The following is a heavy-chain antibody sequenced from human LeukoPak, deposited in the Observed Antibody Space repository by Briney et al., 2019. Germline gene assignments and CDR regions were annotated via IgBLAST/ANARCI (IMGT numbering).Heavy chain of an antibody. Sequence: SETLSLTCAVYGGSFSGYYWSWIRQPPGKGPEWIGEINHSGSTNYNPSLKSRVTISVDRSQNQFSLRLNSVTAADTAVYYCARGRFYSASQITYYVDHWGQGTLVTVSS. D-gene: IGHD3-3*01. J-gene: IGHJ4*02. CDR2: INHSGST. CDR3: ARGRFYSASQITYYVDH. V-gene: IGHV4-34*01. CDR1: GGSFSGYY.